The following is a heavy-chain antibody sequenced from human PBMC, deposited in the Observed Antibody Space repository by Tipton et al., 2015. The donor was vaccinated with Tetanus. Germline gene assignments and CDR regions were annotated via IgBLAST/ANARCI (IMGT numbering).Heavy chain of an antibody. D-gene: IGHD6-19*01. CDR1: GFTFNTYA. J-gene: IGHJ4*02. Sequence: SLRLSCEASGFTFNTYAMNWVRQAPGKGLEWVSVMYSGGDAYYVDSVKGRFSISRDNAKNTLYLQMNSLRVEDTAVYYCVRDGGSSGWLAYWGQGTLVTVSS. V-gene: IGHV3-53*01. CDR3: VRDGGSSGWLAY. CDR2: MYSGGDA.